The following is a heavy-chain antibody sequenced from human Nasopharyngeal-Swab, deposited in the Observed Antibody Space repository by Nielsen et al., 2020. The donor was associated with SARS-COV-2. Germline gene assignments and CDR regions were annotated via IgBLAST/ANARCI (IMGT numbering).Heavy chain of an antibody. D-gene: IGHD6-19*01. Sequence: WIRQPPGKGLEWIGYIYYSGSTNYNPSLKSRVTISVDTSKNQFSLKLSSVTAADTAVYYCARDQRSGWFDAFDIWGQGTMVTV. CDR3: ARDQRSGWFDAFDI. V-gene: IGHV4-59*01. CDR2: IYYSGST. J-gene: IGHJ3*02.